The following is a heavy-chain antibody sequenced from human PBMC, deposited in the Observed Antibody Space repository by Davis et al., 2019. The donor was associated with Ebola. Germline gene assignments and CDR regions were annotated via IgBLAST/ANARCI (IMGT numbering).Heavy chain of an antibody. CDR3: AKNPVIVLGVVIPDYYYYMDV. V-gene: IGHV3-23*01. J-gene: IGHJ6*03. CDR2: ISGSGGST. Sequence: GESLKISCAASGFTFSSYAMSWVRQAPGKGLEWVSAISGSGGSTYYADSVKGRFTISRDNSKNTLYLQMNSLRAEDTAVYYCAKNPVIVLGVVIPDYYYYMDVWGKGTTVTVSS. D-gene: IGHD3-3*01. CDR1: GFTFSSYA.